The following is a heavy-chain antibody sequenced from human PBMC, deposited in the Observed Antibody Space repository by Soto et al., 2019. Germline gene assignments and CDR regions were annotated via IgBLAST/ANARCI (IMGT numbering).Heavy chain of an antibody. D-gene: IGHD2-2*01. Sequence: ASVKVSCKTSGYTFSNYGITWVRQDPGQPLEWLGWISLYSDGTNYAQKFQGRASMTTDTSTTTAYMELRSLRSDDTAVYYCARVVPGAEAWFGPWGQGTLVTVSS. V-gene: IGHV1-18*01. CDR1: GYTFSNYG. CDR2: ISLYSDGT. J-gene: IGHJ5*02. CDR3: ARVVPGAEAWFGP.